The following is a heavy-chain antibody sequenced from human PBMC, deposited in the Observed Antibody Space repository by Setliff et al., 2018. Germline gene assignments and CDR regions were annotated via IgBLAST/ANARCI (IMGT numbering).Heavy chain of an antibody. V-gene: IGHV4-61*02. Sequence: SETLSLTCAVSGASISSGPYYWTWIRQPAGKGLEWVGRLHTSGTTTYNLSLKRRVTMSMDKANNQFSLRVTSVTAADTAVYFCARDNTIVGATDYWGQGILVTVSS. CDR2: LHTSGTT. J-gene: IGHJ4*02. CDR3: ARDNTIVGATDY. D-gene: IGHD1-26*01. CDR1: GASISSGPYY.